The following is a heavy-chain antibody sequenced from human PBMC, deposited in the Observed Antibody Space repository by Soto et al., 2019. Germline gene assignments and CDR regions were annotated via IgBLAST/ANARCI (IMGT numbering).Heavy chain of an antibody. CDR3: AKGHYYDSSGYRNWFDP. V-gene: IGHV3-23*01. Sequence: GGSLRLSCAASGFTFSSCSMTWVRQAPGKGLEWVSSISGSGGSTYYADSVKGRFTISRDNSKNTLFLQMNSLRAEDTAVYYCAKGHYYDSSGYRNWFDPWGQGTLVTVSS. CDR2: ISGSGGST. CDR1: GFTFSSCS. J-gene: IGHJ5*02. D-gene: IGHD3-22*01.